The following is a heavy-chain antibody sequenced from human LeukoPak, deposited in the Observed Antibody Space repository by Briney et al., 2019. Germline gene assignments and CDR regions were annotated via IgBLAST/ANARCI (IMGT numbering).Heavy chain of an antibody. CDR2: ISGGGGST. CDR1: GFTFSSYA. V-gene: IGHV3-23*01. Sequence: GGSLRLSCAASGFTFSSYAMSWVRQDPGKGLEWVSAISGGGGSTHYADSVKGRFTISRDNSKNTLYLQMSSLRAGDTAVYYCAKSSYYDSSGYYREYYFDYWGQGTLATVSS. CDR3: AKSSYYDSSGYYREYYFDY. D-gene: IGHD3-22*01. J-gene: IGHJ4*02.